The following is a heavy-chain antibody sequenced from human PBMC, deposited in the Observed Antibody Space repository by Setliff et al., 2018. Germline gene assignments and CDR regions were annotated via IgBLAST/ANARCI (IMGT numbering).Heavy chain of an antibody. D-gene: IGHD4-4*01. CDR3: ARGRPTANPYYYYYMDV. CDR2: ITAYNGNT. J-gene: IGHJ6*03. Sequence: ASVKVSCKASGYSFTSYGISWVRQAPGQGLEWMGWITAYNGNTHYAQKLQGRVTITRDTSASTAYMDLSSLRSDDMAVYYCARGRPTANPYYYYYMDVWGKGTTVTVSS. V-gene: IGHV1-18*03. CDR1: GYSFTSYG.